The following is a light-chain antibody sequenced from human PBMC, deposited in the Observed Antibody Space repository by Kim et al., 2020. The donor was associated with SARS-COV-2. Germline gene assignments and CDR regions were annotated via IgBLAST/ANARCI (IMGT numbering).Light chain of an antibody. CDR3: QQYNTHPRT. V-gene: IGKV1-5*03. CDR2: SAS. CDR1: QSISSW. Sequence: DIQMTQSPSTLSASLGDRVTITCRASQSISSWLAWYQQRQGKAPKVLIYSASDLEGGVPSRFSGRVSGTEFTLTISSLQPDDFATYYCQQYNTHPRTFGQGTKVEIK. J-gene: IGKJ1*01.